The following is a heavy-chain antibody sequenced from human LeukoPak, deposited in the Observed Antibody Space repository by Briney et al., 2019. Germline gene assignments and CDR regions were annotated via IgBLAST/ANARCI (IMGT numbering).Heavy chain of an antibody. J-gene: IGHJ4*02. V-gene: IGHV1-46*01. CDR2: INPSSGST. CDR1: GYTFTTYY. CDR3: AREKYSSGWYDTFDY. D-gene: IGHD6-19*01. Sequence: ASVKVSCKASGYTFTTYYMHWVRQAPGQGLEWMGIINPSSGSTSYAQKFQGRVTMTRDTSTNTIYMELSSLRSEDTAVYHCAREKYSSGWYDTFDYWGQGTLVTVSS.